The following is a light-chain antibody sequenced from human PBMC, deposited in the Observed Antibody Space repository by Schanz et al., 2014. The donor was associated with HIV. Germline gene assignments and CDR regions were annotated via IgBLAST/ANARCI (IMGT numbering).Light chain of an antibody. V-gene: IGKV3-20*01. CDR1: QSISSNY. J-gene: IGKJ1*01. Sequence: EIVLTQSPGTLSLSPGERATLSCRASQSISSNYLAWYQQKAGQPPRLLIYGASSGATGIPDRFSGSGSGTDFNLTISRLEPEDFAVYFCQQFAGSPWTFGQGTKVEIK. CDR3: QQFAGSPWT. CDR2: GAS.